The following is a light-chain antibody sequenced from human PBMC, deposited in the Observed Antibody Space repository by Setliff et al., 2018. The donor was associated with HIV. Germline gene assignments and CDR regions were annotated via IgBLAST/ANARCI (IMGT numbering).Light chain of an antibody. Sequence: QSALAQPASVSASPGQSISISCTGNTSDIGTYNLVSWYQQHPGKAPQLTIFEVNKRPSGVSDRFSGSKSGNTASLTISGLQPEDEADYYCSSYVSSNNNYVFGTGTKVTVL. CDR3: SSYVSSNNNYV. V-gene: IGLV2-14*02. CDR1: TSDIGTYNL. J-gene: IGLJ1*01. CDR2: EVN.